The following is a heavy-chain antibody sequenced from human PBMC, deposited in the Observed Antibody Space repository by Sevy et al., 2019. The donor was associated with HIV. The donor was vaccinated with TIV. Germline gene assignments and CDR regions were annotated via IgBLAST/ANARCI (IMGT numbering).Heavy chain of an antibody. CDR2: ISGSGGRT. V-gene: IGHV3-23*01. J-gene: IGHJ4*02. CDR1: GFTFSSFA. D-gene: IGHD3-10*01. Sequence: GGSLRLSCAASGFTFSSFAISWVRQAPGKGLEWVSAISGSGGRTYYADSVKGRFTISRDNSKNMLYLQMNSLRADDTAIYYCAKNWDSLWFGELSYFDYWGQGTLVTVSS. CDR3: AKNWDSLWFGELSYFDY.